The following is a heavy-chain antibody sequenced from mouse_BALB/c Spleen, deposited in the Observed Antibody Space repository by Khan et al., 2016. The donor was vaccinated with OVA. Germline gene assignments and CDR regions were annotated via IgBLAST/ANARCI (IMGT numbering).Heavy chain of an antibody. D-gene: IGHD2-4*01. CDR1: GYSITSEYT. CDR2: ISYSGNT. CDR3: TRKDYYDYDPFPY. J-gene: IGHJ3*01. Sequence: EVQLQESGPGLVKPSQSLSLTCTVTGYSITSEYTWNWIRQFPGNKLEWMGFISYSGNTRYNPSLKSRISITRDTSKNQSFLQLNSVTSEDTATYYCTRKDYYDYDPFPYWGQGTLVTVSA. V-gene: IGHV3-2*02.